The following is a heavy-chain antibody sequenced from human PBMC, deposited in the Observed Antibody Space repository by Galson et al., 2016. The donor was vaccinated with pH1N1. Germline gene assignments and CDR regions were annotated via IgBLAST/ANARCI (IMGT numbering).Heavy chain of an antibody. CDR2: IYHSGTT. CDR3: MKGAGGSYPIDS. J-gene: IGHJ4*02. D-gene: IGHD3-16*02. CDR1: GFSIRSGYY. Sequence: SLTCTVSGFSIRSGYYWGWIWQPPGKGLEWIGSIYHSGTTYYNPSLKSRVTISVDTSKNQFSLELRSVTAADTAVFYCMKGAGGSYPIDSWGQGTLVTVSS. V-gene: IGHV4-38-2*02.